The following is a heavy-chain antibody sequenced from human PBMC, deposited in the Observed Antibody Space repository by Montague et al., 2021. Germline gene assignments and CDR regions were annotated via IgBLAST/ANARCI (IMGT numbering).Heavy chain of an antibody. Sequence: SLRLSCAASGFTFSNYWMHWVRQAPGKGLVWVSHIKYDGSRTGYADSVKGRFTISRDNAKNTLYLQMNSLRVDDTAVYYCARSAFAAALHPWGQGTLVTVSS. D-gene: IGHD6-25*01. CDR1: GFTFSNYW. CDR3: ARSAFAAALHP. CDR2: IKYDGSRT. V-gene: IGHV3-74*01. J-gene: IGHJ5*02.